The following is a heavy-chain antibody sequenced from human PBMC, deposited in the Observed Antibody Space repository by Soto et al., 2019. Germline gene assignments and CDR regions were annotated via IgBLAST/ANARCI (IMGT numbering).Heavy chain of an antibody. D-gene: IGHD1-7*01. CDR2: INAGNVNS. J-gene: IGHJ6*02. V-gene: IGHV1-3*05. CDR3: ASNHLGTTPYCMDV. Sequence: QVQLVQSGAEEKKPGASVKVSCKASGYTFTSYAMHWVRQAPGQRLEWMGWINAGNVNSKYSQQFQGRVTITSDTFASTAYMDLSRLRSEDTAVYYWASNHLGTTPYCMDVWGQGATVSVSS. CDR1: GYTFTSYA.